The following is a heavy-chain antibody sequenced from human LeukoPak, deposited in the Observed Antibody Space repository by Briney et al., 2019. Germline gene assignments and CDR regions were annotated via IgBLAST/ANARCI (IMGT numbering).Heavy chain of an antibody. V-gene: IGHV4-59*01. CDR3: AREYGMDV. J-gene: IGHJ6*02. CDR1: GGSISSYY. Sequence: SETLSLTCTVSGGSISSYYWSWIRQPPGKGLEWIGYIYYSGSTNYNPSLKSRVTISVDTSKNQFSLKLSSVTAAVTAVYYCAREYGMDVWGQGTTVTVSS. CDR2: IYYSGST.